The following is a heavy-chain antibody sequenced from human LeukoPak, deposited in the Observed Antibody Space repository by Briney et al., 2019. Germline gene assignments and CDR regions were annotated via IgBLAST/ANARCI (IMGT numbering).Heavy chain of an antibody. CDR1: GGSIGSGGYY. J-gene: IGHJ4*02. D-gene: IGHD6-19*01. CDR2: IYYSGTT. V-gene: IGHV4-31*03. Sequence: SETLSLTCSVSGGSIGSGGYYWSWIRQHSGKGLEWVGYIYYSGTTYYNPSLKSRATISVDTSKNQFSLALSSVTAADTAVYYCARVGSYSSGWYVGFWGQGTLVTVSS. CDR3: ARVGSYSSGWYVGF.